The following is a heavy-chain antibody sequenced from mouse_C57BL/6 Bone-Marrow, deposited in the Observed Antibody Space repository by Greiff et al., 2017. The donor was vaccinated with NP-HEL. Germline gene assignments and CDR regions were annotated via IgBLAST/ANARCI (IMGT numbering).Heavy chain of an antibody. CDR3: ARPPYYYGSSPFAY. CDR2: ISSGGSYT. J-gene: IGHJ3*01. V-gene: IGHV5-6*01. CDR1: GFTFSSYG. Sequence: EVQLQESGGDLVKPGGSLKLSCAASGFTFSSYGMSWVRQPPDKRLEWVATISSGGSYTYYPDSVKGRFTISRDNAKNTPYLQMSSLQSEDTAMYYCARPPYYYGSSPFAYWGQGTLVTVSA. D-gene: IGHD1-1*01.